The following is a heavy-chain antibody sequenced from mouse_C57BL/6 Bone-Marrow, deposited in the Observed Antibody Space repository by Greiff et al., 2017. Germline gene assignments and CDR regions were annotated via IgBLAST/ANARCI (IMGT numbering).Heavy chain of an antibody. CDR2: IDPSDSYT. Sequence: QVQLQQPGAELVMPGASVKLSCKASGYTFTSYWMPWVKQRPGQGLEWIGEIDPSDSYTNYNQKFKGKSTLTVDKSSSTAYMRLSSLTSEDSAVYYSAHGYFDYWGQGTPLTVSA. CDR1: GYTFTSYW. J-gene: IGHJ2*01. CDR3: AHGYFDY. V-gene: IGHV1-69*01.